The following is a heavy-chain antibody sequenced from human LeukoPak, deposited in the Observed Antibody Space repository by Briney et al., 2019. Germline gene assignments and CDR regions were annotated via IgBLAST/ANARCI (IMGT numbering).Heavy chain of an antibody. V-gene: IGHV6-1*01. Sequence: SQTLSLTCAISGDSVSSNSATWNWIRQSPSRGLEWLGRTYYKSKWYNDYAVSVKSRITINSDTSKNQFSLKLSSVTAADTAVYYCARHRNTVRATPFDYWGQGTLVTVSS. D-gene: IGHD3-10*01. J-gene: IGHJ4*02. CDR1: GDSVSSNSAT. CDR3: ARHRNTVRATPFDY. CDR2: TYYKSKWYN.